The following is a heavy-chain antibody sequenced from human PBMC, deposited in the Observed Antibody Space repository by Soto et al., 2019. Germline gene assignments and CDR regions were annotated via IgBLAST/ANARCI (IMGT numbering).Heavy chain of an antibody. CDR2: ISSSSSYI. CDR3: ARDRNSSGWYYYYYYYYMDV. CDR1: GFTFSSYS. Sequence: EVQLVESGGGLVKPGGSLRLSCAASGFTFSSYSMNWVRQAPGKGLEWVSSISSSSSYIYYADSVKGRFTISRDNATNSLYLQMNSLRAEDTAVYYCARDRNSSGWYYYYYYYYMDVWGKGTTVTVSS. J-gene: IGHJ6*03. D-gene: IGHD6-19*01. V-gene: IGHV3-21*01.